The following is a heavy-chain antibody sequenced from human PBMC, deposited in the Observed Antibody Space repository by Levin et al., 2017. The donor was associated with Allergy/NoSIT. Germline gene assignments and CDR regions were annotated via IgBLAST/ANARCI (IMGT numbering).Heavy chain of an antibody. V-gene: IGHV4-34*01. D-gene: IGHD4-11*01. CDR3: ARGPLHKMTTVTTYYYYGMDV. Sequence: SETLSLTCAVYGGSFSGYYWSWIRQPPGKGLEWIGEINHSGSTNYNPSLKSRVTISVDTSKNQFSLKLSSVTAADTAVYYCARGPLHKMTTVTTYYYYGMDVWGQGTTVTVSS. CDR2: INHSGST. CDR1: GGSFSGYY. J-gene: IGHJ6*02.